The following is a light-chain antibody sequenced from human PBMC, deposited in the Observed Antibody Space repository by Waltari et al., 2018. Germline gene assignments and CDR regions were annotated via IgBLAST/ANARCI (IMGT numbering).Light chain of an antibody. V-gene: IGLV2-14*01. CDR1: GSDVGGYKY. CDR3: NSYTDSII. Sequence: QAAPAQPAPVSGSPGQSITIPCTGTGSDVGGYKYVSCYQHYPGKAPKLIIYEVSNRPSGVSDRFSGSKSGNTASLTISGLQAEDEADYYCNSYTDSIIFGGGTKLTVL. J-gene: IGLJ2*01. CDR2: EVS.